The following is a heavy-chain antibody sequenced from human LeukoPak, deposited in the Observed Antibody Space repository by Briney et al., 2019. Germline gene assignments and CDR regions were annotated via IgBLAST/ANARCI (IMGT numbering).Heavy chain of an antibody. CDR1: GYTFTNFD. CDR3: ARVGYSNSYDY. J-gene: IGHJ4*02. V-gene: IGHV1-8*03. Sequence: ASMKVSCKASGYTFTNFDINWVRQATGQGLGWMGWMNPNTGNAGYAQKFQDRVTITWDASISTAYMDLSGLRSEDTAVYYCARVGYSNSYDYWGQGTLVTVSS. CDR2: MNPNTGNA. D-gene: IGHD4-11*01.